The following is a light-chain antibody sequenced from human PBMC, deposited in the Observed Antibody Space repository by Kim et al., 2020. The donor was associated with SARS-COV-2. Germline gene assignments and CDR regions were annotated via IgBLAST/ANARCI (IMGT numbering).Light chain of an antibody. CDR1: HTINSNN. CDR3: HQTGNSERT. V-gene: IGKV3-20*01. CDR2: AAF. Sequence: EIVLTQSPGTLSLSPGERATLSCRASHTINSNNLAWYQQKPGQAPRLLIYAAFSRATGIPDRFIGSGSGTDFILIISRLEPEDFAVYYCHQTGNSERTFGQGTKVDIK. J-gene: IGKJ1*01.